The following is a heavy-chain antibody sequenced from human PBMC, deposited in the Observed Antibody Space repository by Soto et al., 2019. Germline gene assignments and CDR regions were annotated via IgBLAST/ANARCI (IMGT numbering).Heavy chain of an antibody. Sequence: EVQLVESGGGLVKPGGSLRLSCAASGFTFSSYSMNWVRQAPGKGLELVASISSSISYIYYAAAGKGRFTISRDNAKNSLYLQMNSLRAEDTAVYYCARSPNPNWFDPWGQGTLVTVSS. CDR2: ISSSISYI. V-gene: IGHV3-21*01. CDR3: ARSPNPNWFDP. CDR1: GFTFSSYS. J-gene: IGHJ5*02.